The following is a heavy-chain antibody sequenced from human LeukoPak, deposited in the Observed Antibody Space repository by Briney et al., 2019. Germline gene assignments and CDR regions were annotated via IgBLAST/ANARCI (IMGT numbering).Heavy chain of an antibody. V-gene: IGHV3-66*02. CDR1: GLTVSSNY. Sequence: TGGSLRLSCAASGLTVSSNYMTWVRQAPGKGLEWVSVIYSGGSTYYADSVKGRFTISRDNYKNTVYLQMNSLRVEDTAVYYCARDPYNWNYIDHWGQGTLVTVSS. CDR3: ARDPYNWNYIDH. D-gene: IGHD1-1*01. CDR2: IYSGGST. J-gene: IGHJ4*02.